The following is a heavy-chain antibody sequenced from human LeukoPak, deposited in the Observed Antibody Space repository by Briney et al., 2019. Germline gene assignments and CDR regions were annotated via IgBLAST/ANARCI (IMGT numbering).Heavy chain of an antibody. V-gene: IGHV3-15*01. CDR2: IKSKTDGGTT. J-gene: IGHJ6*03. D-gene: IGHD3-10*01. CDR3: TTVIGWYGGDYYYYYYMDV. CDR1: GFTFSNAW. Sequence: PGGSLRLSCAASGFTFSNAWMSWVRQAPGKGLEWVGRIKSKTDGGTTDYAAPVKGRFTISRDDSKNTLYLQMNSLKTEDTAVYYCTTVIGWYGGDYYYYYYMDVWGKGTTVTVSS.